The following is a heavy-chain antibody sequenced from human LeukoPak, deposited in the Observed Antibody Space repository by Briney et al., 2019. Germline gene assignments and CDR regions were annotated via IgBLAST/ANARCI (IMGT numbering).Heavy chain of an antibody. CDR3: ASSSSWYGNWFDP. D-gene: IGHD6-13*01. CDR2: IYYSGST. J-gene: IGHJ5*02. Sequence: SETLSLTCTVSGGSISSSSYYWGWIRQPPGKGLEWIGSIYYSGSTYYNPSLKSRVTISVDTSKNQFSLKLSSVTAADTAVYYCASSSSWYGNWFDPWGQGTLVTVSS. CDR1: GGSISSSSYY. V-gene: IGHV4-39*07.